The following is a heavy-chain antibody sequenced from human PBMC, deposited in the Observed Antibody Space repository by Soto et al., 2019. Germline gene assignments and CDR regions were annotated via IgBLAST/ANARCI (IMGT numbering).Heavy chain of an antibody. CDR2: INSDGSST. D-gene: IGHD3-10*01. Sequence: PGGSLRLSCAAPGFTFSNYWMHWVRQAPGKGLVWVSRINSDGSSTSYADSVKGRFTISRDNAKNSLYLQMNSLRAEDTAVYYCARGGGGSGSYYRYYYYGVDVWGPGTTVTVSS. J-gene: IGHJ6*02. CDR1: GFTFSNYW. CDR3: ARGGGGSGSYYRYYYYGVDV. V-gene: IGHV3-74*01.